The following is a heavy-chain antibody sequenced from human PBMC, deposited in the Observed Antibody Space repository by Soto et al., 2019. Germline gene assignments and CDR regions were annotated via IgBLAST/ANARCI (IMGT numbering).Heavy chain of an antibody. Sequence: EVQLVESGGGLVQPGGSLRLTCAASGFSFSIYSMNWVRQAPGKGLEWVSYIMPGRSHIFYADSVKGRFTISRDNAKNSLYLQMNSLRAEDTAVYYCAIEKVGPTSIHVFDIWGQGTMVTVSS. CDR3: AIEKVGPTSIHVFDI. J-gene: IGHJ3*02. D-gene: IGHD1-26*01. CDR2: IMPGRSHI. V-gene: IGHV3-48*01. CDR1: GFSFSIYS.